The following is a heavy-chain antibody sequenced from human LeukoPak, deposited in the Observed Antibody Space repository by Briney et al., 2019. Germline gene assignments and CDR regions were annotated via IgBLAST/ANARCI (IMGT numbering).Heavy chain of an antibody. CDR2: ISAYNGNT. V-gene: IGHV1-18*01. Sequence: ASVKVSCKASGYTFTSYGISWVRQAPGQGLEWMGWISAYNGNTNYAQRLQGRVTMTTDTSTSTAYMELRSLRSDDTAVYYCARGREYCSSTSCLAPIDYWGQGTLVTVSS. CDR3: ARGREYCSSTSCLAPIDY. D-gene: IGHD2-2*01. J-gene: IGHJ4*02. CDR1: GYTFTSYG.